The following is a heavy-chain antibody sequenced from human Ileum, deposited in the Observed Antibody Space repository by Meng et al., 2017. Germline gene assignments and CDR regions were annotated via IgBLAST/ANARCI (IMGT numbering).Heavy chain of an antibody. D-gene: IGHD3-3*01. CDR1: GGSGSSDTCF. CDR3: ATGSFSSDLPFDY. Sequence: QESGPGRGWPSETLSLSCTGPGGSGSSDTCFWSWIRQPPGKGLEWIGYIYFSGGPYYNPSLKSRVTISRDTSKKQFSLNLSSATAADTAVYYCATGSFSSDLPFDYWGQGTLVTVSS. J-gene: IGHJ4*02. V-gene: IGHV4-61*01. CDR2: IYFSGGP.